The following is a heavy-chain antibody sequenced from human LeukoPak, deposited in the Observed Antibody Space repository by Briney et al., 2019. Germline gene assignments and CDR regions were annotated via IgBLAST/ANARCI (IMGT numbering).Heavy chain of an antibody. J-gene: IGHJ4*02. D-gene: IGHD2-21*02. Sequence: GGPLRLSCAASGLTVSSNYMSWVRQAPGKGLEWVSVIYSGGTTYYADSVKGRFTISRDNSKNTLYLQMNSLRAEDTAVYYCARDHGGGDWDHWGQGTLVTVSS. CDR1: GLTVSSNY. CDR3: ARDHGGGDWDH. CDR2: IYSGGTT. V-gene: IGHV3-66*01.